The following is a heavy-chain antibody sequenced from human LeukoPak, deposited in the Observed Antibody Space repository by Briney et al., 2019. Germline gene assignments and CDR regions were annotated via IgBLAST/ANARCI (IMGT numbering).Heavy chain of an antibody. Sequence: PGGSLRLSCAASGFTFSSYAMHWVRQAPGKGLEWVAVISYDGSNKYYADSVKGRFTISRDNSKNTLYLQMNSLRAEDTAVYYCARETTHDIAVAFDYWGQGTLVTVSS. D-gene: IGHD6-19*01. CDR3: ARETTHDIAVAFDY. CDR1: GFTFSSYA. V-gene: IGHV3-30-3*01. J-gene: IGHJ4*02. CDR2: ISYDGSNK.